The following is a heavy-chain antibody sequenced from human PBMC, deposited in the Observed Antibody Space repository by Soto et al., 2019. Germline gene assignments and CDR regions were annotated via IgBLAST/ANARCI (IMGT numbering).Heavy chain of an antibody. D-gene: IGHD6-6*01. CDR2: IIPIFGTA. J-gene: IGHJ6*02. Sequence: ASVKVSCKASGGTFSSYAISWVRQAPGQGLEWMRGIIPIFGTANYAQKFQGRVTITADESTSTAHMELSSLRSGDTAVYYCARASSPHYYYYGMDVGGQGTTVTVSS. CDR3: ARASSPHYYYYGMDV. CDR1: GGTFSSYA. V-gene: IGHV1-69*13.